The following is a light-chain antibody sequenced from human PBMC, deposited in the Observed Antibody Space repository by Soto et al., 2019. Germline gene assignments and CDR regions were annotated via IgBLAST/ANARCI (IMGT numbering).Light chain of an antibody. Sequence: EIVLTQSPGTLSLSPGERATLSCRASQSVYNNYLAWYQQKPGQTPRLLVNGASNRATGIPDRFSGGGSGTDFTITISILEPEDFAVYYCQQYGLPPHSFGQGTRVEIK. J-gene: IGKJ2*01. CDR1: QSVYNNY. CDR3: QQYGLPPHS. CDR2: GAS. V-gene: IGKV3-20*01.